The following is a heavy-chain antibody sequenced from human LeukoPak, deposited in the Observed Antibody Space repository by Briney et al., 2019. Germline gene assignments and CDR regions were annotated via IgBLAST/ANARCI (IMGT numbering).Heavy chain of an antibody. D-gene: IGHD3-16*01. Sequence: SETLSLTCTVSGGSISSGSYYWSWIRQPAGKGLEWIGRIYTSGSTNYNPSLKSRVTISVDTSKNQFSLKLSSVTAADAAVYYCARDPGGGAKGAAFDIWGQGTMVTVSS. CDR3: ARDPGGGAKGAAFDI. CDR2: IYTSGST. J-gene: IGHJ3*02. V-gene: IGHV4-61*02. CDR1: GGSISSGSYY.